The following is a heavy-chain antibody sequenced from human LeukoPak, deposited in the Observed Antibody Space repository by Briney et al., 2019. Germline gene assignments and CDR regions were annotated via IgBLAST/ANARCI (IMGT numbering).Heavy chain of an antibody. CDR3: ARPLWFGDRGYYFDY. CDR1: GYTFTGYY. D-gene: IGHD3-10*01. CDR2: INPNSGGT. Sequence: ASVKVSCRASGYTFTGYYMHWVRQAPGQGLEWMGWINPNSGGTNYAQKFQGRVTMTRDTSISTAYMEPSRLRSDDTAVYYCARPLWFGDRGYYFDYWGQGTLVTVSS. J-gene: IGHJ4*02. V-gene: IGHV1-2*02.